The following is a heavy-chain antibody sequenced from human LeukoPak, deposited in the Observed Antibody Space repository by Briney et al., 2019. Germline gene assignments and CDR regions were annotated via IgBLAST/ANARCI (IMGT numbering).Heavy chain of an antibody. CDR2: IIPIFGIA. CDR1: VGTFSSYA. V-gene: IGHV1-69*13. J-gene: IGHJ6*03. Sequence: EASVKVSCKASVGTFSSYAISWVPQAPGQGLEWMGGIIPIFGIANYAQKLQGRVTITADESTSTAYMELSSLRSEDTAVYDCAREREMNQQGVLWFGESSSHSYYYYMDVWGKGTTVTISS. CDR3: AREREMNQQGVLWFGESSSHSYYYYMDV. D-gene: IGHD3-10*01.